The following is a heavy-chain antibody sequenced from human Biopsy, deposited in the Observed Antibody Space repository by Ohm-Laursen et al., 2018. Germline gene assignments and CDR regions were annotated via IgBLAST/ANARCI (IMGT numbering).Heavy chain of an antibody. CDR3: VRGVDYYDPYHYYALDV. J-gene: IGHJ6*02. D-gene: IGHD3-22*01. Sequence: SQTLSLTCAVYGESFNGYYWSWIRQTPGKGLEWIGEINHSGRTNYNPSLKSRVTISVDTSKNEFSLKVRSVTAADTAVYYCVRGVDYYDPYHYYALDVWGQGTTVNVSS. CDR2: INHSGRT. CDR1: GESFNGYY. V-gene: IGHV4-34*01.